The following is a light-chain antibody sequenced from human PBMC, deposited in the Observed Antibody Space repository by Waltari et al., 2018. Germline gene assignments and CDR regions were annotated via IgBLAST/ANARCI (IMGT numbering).Light chain of an antibody. CDR2: GAS. CDR3: QQYKSYKT. Sequence: DIQMTQSPSTLSASVWDTVITSCRASQSITTTLAWYQQKPGKAPDVLIYGASNLESGVPSRFSGSGSGTEFTLTISSLQPDDFATYYCQQYKSYKTFGQGTRVEIK. J-gene: IGKJ1*01. CDR1: QSITTT. V-gene: IGKV1-5*03.